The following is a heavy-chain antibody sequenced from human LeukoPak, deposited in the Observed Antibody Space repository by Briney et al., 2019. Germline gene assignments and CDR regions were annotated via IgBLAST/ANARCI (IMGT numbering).Heavy chain of an antibody. CDR2: IYYSGST. Sequence: GSLRLSCAASGFTFSSYSMNWVRQPPGKGLEWIGYIYYSGSTYYNPSLKSRVTISVDTSKNQFSLKLSSVTAADTAVYYCARDQAIRGNWFDPWGQGTLVTVSS. V-gene: IGHV4-59*12. D-gene: IGHD2-2*01. J-gene: IGHJ5*02. CDR3: ARDQAIRGNWFDP. CDR1: GFTFSSYS.